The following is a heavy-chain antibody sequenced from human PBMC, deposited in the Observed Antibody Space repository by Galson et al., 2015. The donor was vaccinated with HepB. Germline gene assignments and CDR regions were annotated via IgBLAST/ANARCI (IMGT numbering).Heavy chain of an antibody. D-gene: IGHD3-10*01. CDR2: IRYDGSNK. Sequence: SLRLSCAASGFTFSSYGMHWVRQAPGKGLEWVAFIRYDGSNKYYADSVKGRFTISRDISKNTLYLQMNSLRAEDTAVYYCAKSMTMVRGTFDYWGQGTLVTVSS. CDR1: GFTFSSYG. V-gene: IGHV3-30*02. CDR3: AKSMTMVRGTFDY. J-gene: IGHJ4*02.